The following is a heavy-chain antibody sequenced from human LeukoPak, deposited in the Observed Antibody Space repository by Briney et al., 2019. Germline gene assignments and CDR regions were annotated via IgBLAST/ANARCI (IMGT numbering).Heavy chain of an antibody. D-gene: IGHD2-2*01. Sequence: PGGSLRLSCAASGFTFSNAWMSWVRQAPGKGLEGVGRIKSKTDGGTTDYAAPVKGRFTISRDDSKNTLYLQMNSLKTEDTAVYYCTAGYCSRTSCYYFDYWGQGTLVTVSS. CDR3: TAGYCSRTSCYYFDY. CDR1: GFTFSNAW. CDR2: IKSKTDGGTT. V-gene: IGHV3-15*01. J-gene: IGHJ4*02.